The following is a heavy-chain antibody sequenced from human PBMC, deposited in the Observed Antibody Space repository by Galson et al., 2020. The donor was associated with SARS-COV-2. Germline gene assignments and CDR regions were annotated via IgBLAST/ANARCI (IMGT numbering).Heavy chain of an antibody. V-gene: IGHV3-30-3*01. CDR1: GFTFSTSA. J-gene: IGHJ6*01. CDR2: ISYDGSNK. CDR3: ATGLLFWSDGMDV. D-gene: IGHD2-8*02. Sequence: QAGGSLRLSCAASGFTFSTSAMHWVRQAPGKGLEWVAVISYDGSNKYYADSVKGRFTISRDNSKNTLYLQINSLRAEDTAVYYCATGLLFWSDGMDVWGQGTTVTVSS.